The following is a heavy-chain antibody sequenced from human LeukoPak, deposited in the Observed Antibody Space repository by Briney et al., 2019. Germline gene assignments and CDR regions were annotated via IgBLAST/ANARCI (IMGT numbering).Heavy chain of an antibody. CDR2: INPNSGAT. CDR1: GYTFTVYY. D-gene: IGHD3-3*01. V-gene: IGHV1-2*02. J-gene: IGHJ3*02. Sequence: ASVTASCKASGYTFTVYYLHWVRQAPGLGPEGMGGINPNSGATNYAQKFQGRVTVTRDTSLTTVYMDLSRLTYDDTALYYCARIGVGTGAFDIWGQATMITVSS. CDR3: ARIGVGTGAFDI.